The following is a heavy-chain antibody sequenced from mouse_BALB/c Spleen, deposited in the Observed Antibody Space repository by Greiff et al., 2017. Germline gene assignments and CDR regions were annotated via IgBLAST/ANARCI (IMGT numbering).Heavy chain of an antibody. CDR3: ARTYGNYGGYAMDY. CDR1: GFTFSDYG. J-gene: IGHJ4*01. CDR2: ISNLAYSI. V-gene: IGHV5-15*02. D-gene: IGHD2-1*01. Sequence: EVMLVESGGGLVQPGGSRKLSCAASGFTFSDYGMAWVRQAPGKGPEWVAFISNLAYSIYYADTVTGRFTISRENAKNTLYLEMSSLRSEDTAMYYCARTYGNYGGYAMDYWGQGTSVTVSS.